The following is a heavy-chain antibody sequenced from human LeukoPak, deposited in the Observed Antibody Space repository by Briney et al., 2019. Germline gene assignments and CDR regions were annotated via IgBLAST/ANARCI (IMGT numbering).Heavy chain of an antibody. V-gene: IGHV3-23*01. D-gene: IGHD1-1*01. CDR3: ATDRGWYKFDF. CDR2: ISASGDGT. Sequence: PGGSLRLSCVASGFTFSSYTMSWVRQAPGKGLEWVSAISASGDGTYYADSVKGRFTISRDNSKNTLYLQMNSLRAEDTAMYHCATDRGWYKFDFWGQGTLVTVSS. CDR1: GFTFSSYT. J-gene: IGHJ4*02.